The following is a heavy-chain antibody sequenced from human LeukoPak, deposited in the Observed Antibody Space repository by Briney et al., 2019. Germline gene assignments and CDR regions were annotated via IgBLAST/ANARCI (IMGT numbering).Heavy chain of an antibody. CDR2: IRYDGSNK. Sequence: GGSLRLSCAASGFTFSSYGMHWVRQAPGKGLEWVAFIRYDGSNKYYADSVKGRFTISRDNSKNTLYLQMNSLRAEDTAVYYCAKDGGSGSYPQFDYWGQGTLVTVSS. CDR1: GFTFSSYG. D-gene: IGHD1-26*01. V-gene: IGHV3-30*02. J-gene: IGHJ4*02. CDR3: AKDGGSGSYPQFDY.